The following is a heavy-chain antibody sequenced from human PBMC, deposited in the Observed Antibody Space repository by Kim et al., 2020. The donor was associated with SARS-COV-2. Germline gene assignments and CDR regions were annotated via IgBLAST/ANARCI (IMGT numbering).Heavy chain of an antibody. CDR3: AKVERGATFDGDKAFDI. V-gene: IGHV3-23*01. J-gene: IGHJ3*02. Sequence: GGSLRLSCAASGFTFSSYAMSWVRQAPGKGLEWVSAISGSGGSTYYADSVKGRFTISRDNSKNTLYLQMNSLRAEDTAVYYCAKVERGATFDGDKAFDIWGQGTMVTVSS. CDR2: ISGSGGST. CDR1: GFTFSSYA. D-gene: IGHD1-26*01.